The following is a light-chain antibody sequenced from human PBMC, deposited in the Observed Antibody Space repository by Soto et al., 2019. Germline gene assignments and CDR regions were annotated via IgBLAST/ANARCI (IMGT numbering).Light chain of an antibody. CDR3: QQYDSSPPYT. CDR1: QSVSNKY. CDR2: GSS. Sequence: EVVLTQSPGTLSLSPGERATLSCRASQSVSNKYLAWYQQKPGQAPRLLIFGSSDMATGIPDRVSGSGCGADFSLTIIRLEHEDVSAYYCQQYDSSPPYTFGHGTKLEIK. V-gene: IGKV3-20*01. J-gene: IGKJ2*01.